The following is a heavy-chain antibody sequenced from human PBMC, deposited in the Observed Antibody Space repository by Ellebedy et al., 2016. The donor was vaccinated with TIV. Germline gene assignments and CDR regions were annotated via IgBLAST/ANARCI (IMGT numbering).Heavy chain of an antibody. CDR1: GYTFATYD. J-gene: IGHJ5*02. D-gene: IGHD3-10*01. V-gene: IGHV1-8*02. CDR3: ARGGTKGENKWFDP. Sequence: ASVKVSCKASGYTFATYDVNWARQATGQGLEWMGWMNPDTGKTGCAQKFQGRVTMTRNTSISTAYLELNSLTSEDTAVYYCARGGTKGENKWFDPWGQGTLVIVSS. CDR2: MNPDTGKT.